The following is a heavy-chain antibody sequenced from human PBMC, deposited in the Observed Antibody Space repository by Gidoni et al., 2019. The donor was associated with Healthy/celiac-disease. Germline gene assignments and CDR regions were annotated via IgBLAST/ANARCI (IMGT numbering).Heavy chain of an antibody. J-gene: IGHJ6*02. V-gene: IGHV4-4*02. CDR2: IYHSGST. CDR3: ATSPVLLWFGELLTDGGMDV. Sequence: QVQLQESGPGLVKPSGTLSLTCAVSGGSISSSNWWSWVRQPPGKGLEWIGEIYHSGSTNYNPSLKSRVTISVDKSKNQFSLKLSSVTAADAAVYYCATSPVLLWFGELLTDGGMDVWGQGTTVTVSS. D-gene: IGHD3-10*01. CDR1: GGSISSSNW.